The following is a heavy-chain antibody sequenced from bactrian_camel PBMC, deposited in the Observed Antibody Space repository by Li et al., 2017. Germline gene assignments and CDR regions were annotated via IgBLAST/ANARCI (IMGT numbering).Heavy chain of an antibody. CDR3: AARGPYCYTKLSVRDFTY. Sequence: QLVESGGGSVQAGESLRLSCVASGFPGNNLYMAWFRQAPGKEREGVAALYTSGDRIYYADSVEGRFTISSDKDKNTVTLQMNSLKPEDTAMYYCAARGPYCYTKLSVRDFTYWGQGTQVTVS. D-gene: IGHD2*01. V-gene: IGHV3S40*01. J-gene: IGHJ6*01. CDR2: LYTSGDRI. CDR1: GFPGNNLY.